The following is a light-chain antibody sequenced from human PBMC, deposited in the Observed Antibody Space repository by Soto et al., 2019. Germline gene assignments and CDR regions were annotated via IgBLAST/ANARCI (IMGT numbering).Light chain of an antibody. CDR3: HHNYDFRWT. CDR2: AAS. Sequence: DIQMTQSPSSLSASVGDRVTITCRASQSIIRYLNWYQQKPGKAPKLLINAASSLQSGVPSRFSGSGSGTDFTLTISSLQPEDFATYYCHHNYDFRWTFGQGTKLEIK. V-gene: IGKV1-39*01. CDR1: QSIIRY. J-gene: IGKJ2*02.